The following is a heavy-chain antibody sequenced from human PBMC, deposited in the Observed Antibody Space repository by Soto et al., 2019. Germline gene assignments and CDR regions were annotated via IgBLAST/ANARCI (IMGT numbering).Heavy chain of an antibody. J-gene: IGHJ4*02. CDR2: IYHSETT. D-gene: IGHD1-26*01. CDR3: ARHGEPRYPAPHFDY. V-gene: IGHV4-59*08. CDR1: GDSMNIFY. Sequence: PSETLSLTCTVSGDSMNIFYWSWIRQPPGKGLEWIGFIYHSETTNYNPSLKCRVTISLDPSKSQFSLKLHSVTAADTAIYYCARHGEPRYPAPHFDYWGQGALVTFSS.